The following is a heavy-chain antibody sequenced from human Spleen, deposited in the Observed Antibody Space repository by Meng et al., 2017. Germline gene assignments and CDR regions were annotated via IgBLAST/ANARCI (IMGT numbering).Heavy chain of an antibody. D-gene: IGHD3-22*01. V-gene: IGHV3-66*03. CDR2: TYRFGRR. CDR1: GFTISSYY. Sequence: SGFTISSYYIAWLRQAPGKGLEWFSVTYRFGRRDYGDSVNGRFTTSRDNFKNMMCLQMNSLRVEDTAVYCCAREGYYYDSSGYYYFDYWGQGTLVTVSS. CDR3: AREGYYYDSSGYYYFDY. J-gene: IGHJ4*02.